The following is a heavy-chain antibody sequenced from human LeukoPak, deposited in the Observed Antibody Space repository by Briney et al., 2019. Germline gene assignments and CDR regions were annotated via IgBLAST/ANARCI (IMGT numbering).Heavy chain of an antibody. CDR1: GFTFTTFP. J-gene: IGHJ6*02. CDR2: ISYDGTDK. V-gene: IGHV3-30*04. CDR3: AREFTMLDRNIYYYYGMDV. D-gene: IGHD3-10*02. Sequence: GRSLRLSCAASGFTFTTFPMHWVRQPPGKGLEWVAVISYDGTDKYYADSVKGRFTISRDNSKSTLYLQMDSLRAEDTAVYYCAREFTMLDRNIYYYYGMDVWGQGTTVTVSS.